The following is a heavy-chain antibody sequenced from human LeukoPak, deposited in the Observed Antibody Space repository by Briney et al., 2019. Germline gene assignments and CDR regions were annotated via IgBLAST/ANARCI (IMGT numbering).Heavy chain of an antibody. CDR1: GGTFSSYA. J-gene: IGHJ4*02. D-gene: IGHD6-19*01. CDR2: IIPILGIA. CDR3: ARGKYSSAPLPEK. V-gene: IGHV1-69*04. Sequence: SVKVSCKASGGTFSSYAISWVRQAPGQGLEWMGRIIPILGIANYAQKFQGRVTMTRDTSTSTVYMELSSLRSEDTAVYYCARGKYSSAPLPEKWGQGTLVTVSS.